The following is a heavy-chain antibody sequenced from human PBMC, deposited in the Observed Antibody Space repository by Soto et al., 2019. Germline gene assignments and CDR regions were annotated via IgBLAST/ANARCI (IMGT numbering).Heavy chain of an antibody. V-gene: IGHV3-73*01. CDR2: IRSKANNYAT. Sequence: EVQLVESGGGLVQPGGSLKLSCAASGFTFSASAMHWLRQTSGKGLEWVGRIRSKANNYATEYAASVKGRFTISRDDSKNTVYLQMNSLKTEDTAVYYCTRHTVDYWGQGTLVTVSS. CDR3: TRHTVDY. CDR1: GFTFSASA. J-gene: IGHJ4*02.